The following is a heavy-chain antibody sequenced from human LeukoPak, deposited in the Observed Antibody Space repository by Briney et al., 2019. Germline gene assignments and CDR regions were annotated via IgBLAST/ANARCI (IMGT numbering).Heavy chain of an antibody. CDR2: ISAYNGNT. J-gene: IGHJ4*02. CDR3: ARDNIRSTPLRRVLGY. CDR1: GYTFTSYG. V-gene: IGHV1-18*01. D-gene: IGHD2/OR15-2a*01. Sequence: EASVKVSCKASGYTFTSYGISWVRQAPGQGLEWMGWISAYNGNTNYAQKFQGRVTMTRDTSISTAYMELSRLRSDDTAVYYCARDNIRSTPLRRVLGYWGQGTLVTVSS.